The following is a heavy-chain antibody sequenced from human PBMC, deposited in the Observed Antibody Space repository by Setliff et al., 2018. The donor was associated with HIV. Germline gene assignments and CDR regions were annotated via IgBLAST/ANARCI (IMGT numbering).Heavy chain of an antibody. CDR3: ARDIVVVPAAYHTRYYYHMDA. CDR2: INPNSGGT. V-gene: IGHV1-2*06. CDR1: GYTFTGYY. D-gene: IGHD2-2*01. Sequence: ASVKVSCKASGYTFTGYYMHWVRQAPGQGLEWMGRINPNSGGTNYAQKFQGRVTMTRDTSISTAYMELSRLRSDDTAVYYCARDIVVVPAAYHTRYYYHMDAWGKGTTVTVS. J-gene: IGHJ6*03.